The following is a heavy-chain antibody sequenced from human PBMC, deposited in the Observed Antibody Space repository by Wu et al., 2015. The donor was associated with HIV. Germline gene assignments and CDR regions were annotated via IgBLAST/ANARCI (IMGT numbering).Heavy chain of an antibody. CDR1: GYSFSNYG. CDR2: ISGYNAKT. V-gene: IGHV1-18*01. CDR3: LRDQQWPPEYYHYYGFDV. Sequence: QVQLVQSGAEVKKPGASVKVSCQASGYSFSNYGISWLRQAPGQGLEWMGWISGYNAKTNYAQNLQDRVTMTTDTSTSTAYMELRSLKSDDTAIYFCLRDQQWPPEYYHYYGFDVVGTKGPRSTVSS. J-gene: IGHJ6*01. D-gene: IGHD2/OR15-2a*01.